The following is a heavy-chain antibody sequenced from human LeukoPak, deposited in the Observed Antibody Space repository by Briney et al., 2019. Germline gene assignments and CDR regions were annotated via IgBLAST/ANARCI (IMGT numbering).Heavy chain of an antibody. D-gene: IGHD3-22*01. CDR3: VGDSSGYDPQFDY. CDR1: GGSISSYY. CDR2: IYYSGST. J-gene: IGHJ4*02. Sequence: SETLPLTCTVSGGSISSYYWSWIRQPPGKGLEWIGYIYYSGSTNYNPSLKSRVTISVDTSKNQFSLKLSSVTAADTAVYYCVGDSSGYDPQFDYWGQGTLVTVSS. V-gene: IGHV4-59*01.